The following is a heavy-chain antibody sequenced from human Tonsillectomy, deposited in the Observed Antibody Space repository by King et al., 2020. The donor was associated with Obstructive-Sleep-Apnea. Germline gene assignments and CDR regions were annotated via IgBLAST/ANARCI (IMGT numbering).Heavy chain of an antibody. J-gene: IGHJ6*02. CDR2: IYYSGST. CDR3: ARQTYYYYGMDV. CDR1: GGSISTYY. V-gene: IGHV4-59*08. Sequence: VQLQESGPGLVKPSETLSLTCTVSGGSISTYYWSWIRQSPGKGLEWIGYIYYSGSTYYNPSLKSRVTISVDTSNNQFSLKMRSVTAADTAVYYCARQTYYYYGMDVWGQGTTVTVSS.